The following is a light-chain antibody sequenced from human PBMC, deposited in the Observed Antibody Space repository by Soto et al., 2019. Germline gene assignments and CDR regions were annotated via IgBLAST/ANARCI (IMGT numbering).Light chain of an antibody. CDR2: WAS. V-gene: IGKV4-1*01. J-gene: IGKJ1*01. CDR3: QQYYNPPWT. Sequence: DIVVTQSPASLAVPLGGRATISCTSSQRLLYRSNNKNYVSWYQHKPGQPPNLLIYWASTRHSGVPDRFSDSGSGTDFALTISNVQRGDVAIYYCQQYYNPPWTCGPGPKVEI. CDR1: QRLLYRSNNKNY.